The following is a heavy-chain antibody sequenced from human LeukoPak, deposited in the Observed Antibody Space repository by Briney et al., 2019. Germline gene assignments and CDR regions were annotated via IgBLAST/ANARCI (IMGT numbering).Heavy chain of an antibody. Sequence: PSETLSLTCTVSGVSINGHYWSWIRQPPGKGLEWIGFIYYSESANYKSSLKSRVTMTVDTSKNQFSLKLNSVTAADTAVYYCARVLQNYYHMDVWGKGTTVTVSS. D-gene: IGHD3-3*01. J-gene: IGHJ6*03. CDR3: ARVLQNYYHMDV. V-gene: IGHV4-59*11. CDR2: IYYSESA. CDR1: GVSINGHY.